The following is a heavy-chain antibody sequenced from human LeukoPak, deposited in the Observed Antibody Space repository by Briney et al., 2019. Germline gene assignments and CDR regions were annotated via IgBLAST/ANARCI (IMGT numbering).Heavy chain of an antibody. V-gene: IGHV4-59*01. CDR1: GGSISSYY. Sequence: SETLSLTCTVSGGSISSYYWSWIRQPPGKGLERIGYIYYSGSTNYNPSLKSRVTISVDTSKNQFSLKLSSVTAADTAVYYCARVWRGYSGYDSPLDYWGQGTLVTVSS. CDR3: ARVWRGYSGYDSPLDY. D-gene: IGHD5-12*01. J-gene: IGHJ4*02. CDR2: IYYSGST.